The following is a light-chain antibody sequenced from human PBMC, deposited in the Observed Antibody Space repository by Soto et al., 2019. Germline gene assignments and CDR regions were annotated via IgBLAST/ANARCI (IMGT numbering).Light chain of an antibody. J-gene: IGKJ1*01. CDR3: QQYNSYWT. Sequence: DIQMTQSPSTLSASVGDRVTITCRASQSISSWLAWYQQKPGKAPNPLIYKASTLESGVPSRFSGSGSGTEFTLTISSLQPDDFATYYCQQYNSYWTFGQGTKVEIK. CDR1: QSISSW. CDR2: KAS. V-gene: IGKV1-5*03.